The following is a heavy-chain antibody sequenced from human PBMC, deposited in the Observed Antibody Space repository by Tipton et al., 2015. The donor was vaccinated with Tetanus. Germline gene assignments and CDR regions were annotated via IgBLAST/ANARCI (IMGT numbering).Heavy chain of an antibody. D-gene: IGHD3-9*01. V-gene: IGHV4-61*08. CDR3: ARATEHDIMTGYDN. CDR1: GGLITTGGYS. J-gene: IGHJ4*02. Sequence: TLSLTCALSGGLITTGGYSWGWIRQSPGKGLEWIGYIFYAGSTNSNPSLKSRVTISVDEAKNQFSLKLTSVTAADTAVYYYARATEHDIMTGYDNWGPGTQVTVPS. CDR2: IFYAGST.